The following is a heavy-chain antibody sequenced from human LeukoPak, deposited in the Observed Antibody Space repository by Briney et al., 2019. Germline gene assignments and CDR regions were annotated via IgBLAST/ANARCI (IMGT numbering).Heavy chain of an antibody. V-gene: IGHV3-7*01. CDR1: GFPLRVFW. CDR3: ARCACPCRYCSGGSCYPGAYYYYGMDV. D-gene: IGHD2-15*01. J-gene: IGHJ6*02. CDR2: KKPDGTEN. Sequence: GGSLGLPRAASGFPLRVFWMTWGRQAPGKGVGGGAHKKPDGTENYYMGSVKGRFTISRDNAKNSLYLQMNSLRAEDTAVYYCARCACPCRYCSGGSCYPGAYYYYGMDVWGQGTTVTVSS.